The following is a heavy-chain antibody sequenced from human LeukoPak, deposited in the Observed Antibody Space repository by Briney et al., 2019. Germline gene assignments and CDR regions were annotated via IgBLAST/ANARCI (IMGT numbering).Heavy chain of an antibody. V-gene: IGHV4-39*07. CDR3: ARDPGFGRRRYFEEV. Sequence: PSETLSLTCTVSGGSISRSSYYWGWIRQPPGKGLEWIGSIYYSGSTYYNPSLKSRVTISVDTSKNQFFLKLSSVTAADTAVYYCARDPGFGRRRYFEEVWGQGTLVTVSS. J-gene: IGHJ4*02. CDR1: GGSISRSSYY. D-gene: IGHD3-9*01. CDR2: IYYSGST.